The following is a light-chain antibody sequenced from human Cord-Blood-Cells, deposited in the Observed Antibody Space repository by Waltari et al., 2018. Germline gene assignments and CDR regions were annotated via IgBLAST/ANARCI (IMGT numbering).Light chain of an antibody. J-gene: IGLJ1*01. CDR1: SSDFGGYNY. CDR3: CSYAGSYTYV. CDR2: YVS. V-gene: IGLV2-11*01. Sequence: QSALTQPRSVSGSPGQSVTISCPGTSSDFGGYNYVPWYQQHPGKAPKLMIYYVSKRPSGVPDRFSGSKSGNTASLTISGLQAEDEADYYCCSYAGSYTYVFGTGTKVTVL.